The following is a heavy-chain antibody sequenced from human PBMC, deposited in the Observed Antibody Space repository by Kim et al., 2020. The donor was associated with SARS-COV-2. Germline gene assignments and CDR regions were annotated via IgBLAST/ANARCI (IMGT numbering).Heavy chain of an antibody. CDR3: AREGSAEAGGMDV. D-gene: IGHD6-19*01. CDR1: GFTFSSYG. Sequence: GWSLRLSCAASGFTFSSYGMHWVRQAPGKGLEWVAVIWYDGSNKYYADSVKGRFTISRDNSKNTLYLQMNSLRAEDTAVYYCAREGSAEAGGMDVWGQGTTVTVSS. J-gene: IGHJ6*02. CDR2: IWYDGSNK. V-gene: IGHV3-33*01.